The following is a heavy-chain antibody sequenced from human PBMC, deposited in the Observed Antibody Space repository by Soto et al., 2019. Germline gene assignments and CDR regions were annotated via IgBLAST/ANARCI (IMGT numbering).Heavy chain of an antibody. Sequence: EVQLVESGGGLVQPGGSLRLSCEGSGFIFSTNWKSWVRQAPGKGLEWVANIKQDGSEKYYVNSVKGRFIISTDNAKISRLLQINSLRAEGTAVYYCVRDRGRSSGSNGDAVDMWGQGTMVTVSA. CDR1: GFIFSTNW. CDR3: VRDRGRSSGSNGDAVDM. D-gene: IGHD1-26*01. J-gene: IGHJ3*02. CDR2: IKQDGSEK. V-gene: IGHV3-7*01.